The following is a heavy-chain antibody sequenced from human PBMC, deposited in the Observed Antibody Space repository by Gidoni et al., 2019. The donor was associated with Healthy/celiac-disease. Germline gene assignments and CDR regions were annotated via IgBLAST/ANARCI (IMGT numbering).Heavy chain of an antibody. CDR2: IYYSGST. CDR3: ARVGASYDFWSGYYVVAPSQTRAYNWFDP. D-gene: IGHD3-3*01. Sequence: QVQLQESGPGLVKPSQTLSLTCTVSGGSISSGDYYWSWIRQPPGKGLEWIGYIYYSGSTYYNPALKSRVTISVDTSKNQFSLKLSSVTAADTAVYYCARVGASYDFWSGYYVVAPSQTRAYNWFDPWGQGTLVTVSS. CDR1: GGSISSGDYY. J-gene: IGHJ5*02. V-gene: IGHV4-30-4*01.